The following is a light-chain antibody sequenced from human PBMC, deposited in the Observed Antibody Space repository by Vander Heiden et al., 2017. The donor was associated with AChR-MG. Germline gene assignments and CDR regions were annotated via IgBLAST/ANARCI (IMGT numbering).Light chain of an antibody. CDR1: QSVSSSY. V-gene: IGKV3-20*01. Sequence: EIVLTQSPGTLSLSPGERATLSCRASQSVSSSYLAWYQQKPGQAPRLLIYGASSRATGIPDRFSGSGSGTDFTLTISRLEPEDFAVYYCQQCGSSPGLTFDGGTKVEIK. CDR3: QQCGSSPGLT. CDR2: GAS. J-gene: IGKJ4*01.